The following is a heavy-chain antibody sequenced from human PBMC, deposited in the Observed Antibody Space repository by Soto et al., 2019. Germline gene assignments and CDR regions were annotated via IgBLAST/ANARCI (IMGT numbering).Heavy chain of an antibody. Sequence: GECLEIYGCRSWWYLDTYWNDWVRQMPGKGLEWMGIIYPGDTDTRYSQSLQGQVTISADKPTGTASLQWSSLKASATAIDYGAILFGADHGFRYWGPGT. CDR3: AILFGADHGFRY. V-gene: IGHV5-51*01. CDR2: IYPGDTDT. D-gene: IGHD2-15*01. CDR1: WWYLDTYW. J-gene: IGHJ4*02.